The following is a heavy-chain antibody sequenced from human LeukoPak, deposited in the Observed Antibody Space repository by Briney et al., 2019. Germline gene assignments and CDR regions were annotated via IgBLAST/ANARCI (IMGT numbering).Heavy chain of an antibody. CDR3: ARDRLTTVTTFHFDY. D-gene: IGHD4-17*01. V-gene: IGHV3-33*01. Sequence: GGSLRLSCAASGFTLSTYAMHWVRQAPGKGLEWVAVIWSDSTNKYYADSVRSRFTISRDNSKSTLYLQMSSLRAEDTAMYYCARDRLTTVTTFHFDYWGQGTLVTVSS. J-gene: IGHJ4*02. CDR1: GFTLSTYA. CDR2: IWSDSTNK.